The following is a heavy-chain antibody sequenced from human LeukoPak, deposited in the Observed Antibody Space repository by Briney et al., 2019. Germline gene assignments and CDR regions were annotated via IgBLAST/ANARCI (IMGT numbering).Heavy chain of an antibody. J-gene: IGHJ4*02. CDR1: GGSISSYY. Sequence: SETLSLTCTVSGGSISSYYWSWIRQPPGKGLEWIGYIYYSGSTNYNPSLKSRVTISVDTSKNQFSLKLSSVTAADTAVYYCARGDDIVLSDYWGQGTLVTVSS. CDR3: ARGDDIVLSDY. V-gene: IGHV4-59*01. D-gene: IGHD2-15*01. CDR2: IYYSGST.